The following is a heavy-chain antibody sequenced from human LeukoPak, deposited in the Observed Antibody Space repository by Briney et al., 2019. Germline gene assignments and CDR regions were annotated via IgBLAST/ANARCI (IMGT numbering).Heavy chain of an antibody. J-gene: IGHJ4*02. CDR3: AIGPGYGSGWYLY. CDR1: GYSLSSGYY. D-gene: IGHD6-19*01. CDR2: FYHSGST. Sequence: PSDTLSLTCAVSGYSLSSGYYLGWIRQPPGKGLEWIGSFYHSGSTYYNPSLKSRVTISVDTSKNQFSLKLSSVTAADTAVYHCAIGPGYGSGWYLYWGQGTLVTVSS. V-gene: IGHV4-38-2*01.